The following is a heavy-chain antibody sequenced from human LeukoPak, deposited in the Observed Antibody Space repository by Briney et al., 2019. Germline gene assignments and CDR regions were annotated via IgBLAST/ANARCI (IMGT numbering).Heavy chain of an antibody. CDR3: ARVIAVAGTGFDY. J-gene: IGHJ4*02. D-gene: IGHD6-19*01. Sequence: GESLRLSCAASGFTFTTYWMSWVRQAPGKGLEWVANIKQDGTEKYYVDSVKGRFTISRDNAKNSLYLQMNSLRAEDTAVYYCARVIAVAGTGFDYWGQGTLVTVSS. CDR1: GFTFTTYW. CDR2: IKQDGTEK. V-gene: IGHV3-7*04.